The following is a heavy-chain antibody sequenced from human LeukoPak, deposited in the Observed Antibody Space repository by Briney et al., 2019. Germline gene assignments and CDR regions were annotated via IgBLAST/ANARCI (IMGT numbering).Heavy chain of an antibody. V-gene: IGHV3-7*01. D-gene: IGHD6-13*01. CDR2: VKLDGSVI. Sequence: GGSLRLSCTASGFPFSSYWMTWVRQAPGKGLEWVANVKLDGSVINYVDSVKGRLTISRDNAKNSLYLQMTNLRVEDTALYYCAKDSYSKGEYWGQGTLVTVSS. J-gene: IGHJ4*02. CDR3: AKDSYSKGEY. CDR1: GFPFSSYW.